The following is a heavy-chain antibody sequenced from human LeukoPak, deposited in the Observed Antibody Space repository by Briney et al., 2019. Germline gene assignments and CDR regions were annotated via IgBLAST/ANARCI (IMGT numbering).Heavy chain of an antibody. J-gene: IGHJ4*02. D-gene: IGHD1-1*01. CDR1: GFTFSSYG. CDR2: IRYDGSNR. V-gene: IGHV3-30*02. Sequence: GGSLRLSCAASGFTFSSYGMHWVRQAPGKGLEWVAFIRYDGSNRYYADSVKGRFTISRDNSKNTLYLQMNSLRAEDTAVYYCAKDWNRLIDYWGQGTLVTVSS. CDR3: AKDWNRLIDY.